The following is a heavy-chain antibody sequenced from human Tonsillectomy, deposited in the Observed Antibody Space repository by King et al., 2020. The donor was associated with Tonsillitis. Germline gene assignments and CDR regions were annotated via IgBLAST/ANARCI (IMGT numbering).Heavy chain of an antibody. D-gene: IGHD3-9*01. Sequence: QLVQSGSELKKPGASVKVSCKASGYTFTSYAMNWVRQAPGQGLEWMGWINTNTGNPTYAQGFTGRFVFSLDTSVSTAYLQISSLKAEDTAVYYCARDLYRYFDWLVVWEYYYYGMDVWGQGTTVTVSS. J-gene: IGHJ6*02. V-gene: IGHV7-4-1*02. CDR2: INTNTGNP. CDR3: ARDLYRYFDWLVVWEYYYYGMDV. CDR1: GYTFTSYA.